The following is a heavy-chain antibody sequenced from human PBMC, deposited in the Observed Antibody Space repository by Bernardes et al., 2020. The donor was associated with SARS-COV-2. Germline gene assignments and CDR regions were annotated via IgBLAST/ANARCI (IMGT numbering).Heavy chain of an antibody. J-gene: IGHJ4*01. D-gene: IGHD5-18*01. Sequence: SETLSLTFTVSGGSITRNSYYWGWIRQSPGKGLEWIGSIYATGSSNFNPSLKSRVTMSVDTSKNQVSLKLTSVTAADTAVYYCARTVLYSSFDYWGQGTLVTVSS. CDR3: ARTVLYSSFDY. V-gene: IGHV4-39*01. CDR2: IYATGSS. CDR1: GGSITRNSYY.